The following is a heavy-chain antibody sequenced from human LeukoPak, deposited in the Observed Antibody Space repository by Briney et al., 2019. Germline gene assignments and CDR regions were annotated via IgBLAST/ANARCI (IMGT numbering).Heavy chain of an antibody. CDR1: GFTFSTYS. J-gene: IGHJ4*02. CDR3: ARGNAPLPFDY. Sequence: GGSLRLSCAASGFTFSTYSMHWVRQAPGKGLEWVSSISSSDGGYIYYADSVKGRFTISRDNAKDSLYLQMKRLRAQDTAVYYCARGNAPLPFDYWGQGTLVTVSS. CDR2: ISSSDGGYI. D-gene: IGHD2-2*01. V-gene: IGHV3-21*01.